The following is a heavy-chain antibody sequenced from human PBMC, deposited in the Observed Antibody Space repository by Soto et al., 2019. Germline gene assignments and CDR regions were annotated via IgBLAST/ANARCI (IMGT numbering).Heavy chain of an antibody. CDR1: GFTFSSYW. Sequence: EVQLVESGGGLVQPGGSLRLSCAASGFTFSSYWMSWVRQAPGKGLEWVANIKQDGSEKYYVDSVKGRFTISRDNAKNSRYLQMNSLRAEDTAVYYCARDMILTGGDAFDIWGQGTMVTVSS. V-gene: IGHV3-7*04. D-gene: IGHD3-9*01. CDR3: ARDMILTGGDAFDI. CDR2: IKQDGSEK. J-gene: IGHJ3*02.